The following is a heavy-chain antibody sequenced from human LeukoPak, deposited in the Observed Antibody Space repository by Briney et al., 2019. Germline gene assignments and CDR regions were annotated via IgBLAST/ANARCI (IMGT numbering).Heavy chain of an antibody. J-gene: IGHJ4*02. CDR2: MNSDGGYI. CDR3: ARDNAGWSRDY. CDR1: GFTIVTYS. D-gene: IGHD6-19*01. Sequence: GGPLRLSCAASGFTIVTYSMSWVRQAPGKGLEWVSTMNSDGGYIVYADSVKGRFTISKDNAKNSLYLQMNSLRADDTAVYYCARDNAGWSRDYWGQGTLVTVSS. V-gene: IGHV3-21*01.